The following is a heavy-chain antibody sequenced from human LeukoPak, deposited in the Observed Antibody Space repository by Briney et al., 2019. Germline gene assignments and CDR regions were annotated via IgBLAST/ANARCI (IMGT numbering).Heavy chain of an antibody. V-gene: IGHV4-34*01. J-gene: IGHJ6*03. CDR3: ARGEWSYYYYYMDV. Sequence: SETLSLTCAVYGGSFSGYYWSWVRQPPGKGLEWVGEINHSGSTNYNPSLKSRVTISVDTSKNQFSLKLSSVTAADTAVYYCARGEWSYYYYYMDVWGKGTTVTVSS. D-gene: IGHD3-3*01. CDR2: INHSGST. CDR1: GGSFSGYY.